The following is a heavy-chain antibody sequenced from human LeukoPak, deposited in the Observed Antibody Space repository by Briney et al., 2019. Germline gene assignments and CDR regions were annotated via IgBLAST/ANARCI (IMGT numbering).Heavy chain of an antibody. D-gene: IGHD4-17*01. CDR3: ALPLRDGDFYFDY. V-gene: IGHV3-74*01. CDR1: GFTFSNYW. CDR2: INRDGRST. J-gene: IGHJ4*02. Sequence: GGSLRLSCAASGFTFSNYWMHWVRQAPGKGLVWVSRINRDGRSTDYADSVKGRFTISRDNAKNTVFLQMNSLRAEDTAVYYCALPLRDGDFYFDYWGQGALVTVSS.